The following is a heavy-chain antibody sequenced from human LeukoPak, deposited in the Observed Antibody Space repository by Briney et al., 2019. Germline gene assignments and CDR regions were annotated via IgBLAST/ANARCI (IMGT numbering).Heavy chain of an antibody. CDR2: ISGSGGST. V-gene: IGHV3-23*01. CDR3: AKVLLWFGELSNFDAFDI. Sequence: GGSLRLSCATSGFTFSSYAMSWVRQAPGKGLEWVSAISGSGGSTYYADSVKGRFTISRDNSKNTLYLQMNSLRAEDTAVYYCAKVLLWFGELSNFDAFDIWGQGTMVTVSS. D-gene: IGHD3-10*01. CDR1: GFTFSSYA. J-gene: IGHJ3*02.